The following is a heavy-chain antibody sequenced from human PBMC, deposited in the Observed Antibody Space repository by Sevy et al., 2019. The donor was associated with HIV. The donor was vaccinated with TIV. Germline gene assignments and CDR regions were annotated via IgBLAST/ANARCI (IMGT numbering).Heavy chain of an antibody. D-gene: IGHD2-15*01. J-gene: IGHJ4*02. CDR2: ISSSSTYI. CDR1: GFIFSSFS. CDR3: AGGGYWSGGICYSGRGGGDY. V-gene: IGHV3-21*01. Sequence: GGSLRLSCAASGFIFSSFSMNWVRQAPGKGLEWVSSISSSSTYIYYADSVKGRFTISRDNAKNSLYLQMNSLRGEDPAGDYCAGGGYWSGGICYSGRGGGDYWGQGTLVTVSS.